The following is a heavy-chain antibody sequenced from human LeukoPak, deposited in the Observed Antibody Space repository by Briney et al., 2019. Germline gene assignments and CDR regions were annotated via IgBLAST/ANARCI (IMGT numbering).Heavy chain of an antibody. D-gene: IGHD2-2*01. Sequence: GASVKVSRKASGYTFTSYDINWVGQATGQGLEWMGWMNPNIGNTGYAQKFQGRVTMTRNTSISTAYMELSSLRSEDTAAYYCARAPYCSSTSCYRRYFDYWGQGTLVTVSS. J-gene: IGHJ4*02. CDR2: MNPNIGNT. CDR3: ARAPYCSSTSCYRRYFDY. CDR1: GYTFTSYD. V-gene: IGHV1-8*01.